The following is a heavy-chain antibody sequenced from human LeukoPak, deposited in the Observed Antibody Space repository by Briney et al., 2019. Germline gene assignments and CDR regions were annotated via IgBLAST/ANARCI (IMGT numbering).Heavy chain of an antibody. CDR3: ARDITMIVVGFDY. Sequence: GGSLRLSCAASEFTFSSYSMNWVRQAPGKGLEWVANIKQDGSEKYYVDSVKGRFTISRDNAKNSLYLQMNSLRAEDTAVYYCARDITMIVVGFDYWGQGTLVTVSS. CDR2: IKQDGSEK. J-gene: IGHJ4*02. D-gene: IGHD3-22*01. V-gene: IGHV3-7*03. CDR1: EFTFSSYS.